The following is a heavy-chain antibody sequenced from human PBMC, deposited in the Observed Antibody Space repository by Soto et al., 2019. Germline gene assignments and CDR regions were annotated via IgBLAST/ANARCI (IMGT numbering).Heavy chain of an antibody. Sequence: SVKVSCKASGGTFSSYAISWVRQAPGQGLEWMGGIIPIFGTANYAQKFQGRVTITADESTSTAYMELSSLRYEDTAVYYCARGDIEAAGRRNYYYYGMDVWGQGTTVTVSS. CDR2: IIPIFGTA. CDR3: ARGDIEAAGRRNYYYYGMDV. V-gene: IGHV1-69*13. D-gene: IGHD6-13*01. CDR1: GGTFSSYA. J-gene: IGHJ6*02.